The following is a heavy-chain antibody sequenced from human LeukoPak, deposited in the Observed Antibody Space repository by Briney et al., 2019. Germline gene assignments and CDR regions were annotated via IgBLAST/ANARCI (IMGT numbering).Heavy chain of an antibody. CDR2: IYNTGGT. V-gene: IGHV3-66*01. J-gene: IGHJ4*02. D-gene: IGHD6-25*01. CDR3: TRAAWDY. CDR1: GFSVSSDY. Sequence: GGSLRLSCAASGFSVSSDYMSWVRQAPGKGLEWVSVIYNTGGTYYADSVKGRFTISRDNSKNMVYLQMNSLRAEDTAVYYCTRAAWDYWGPGTLVTVSS.